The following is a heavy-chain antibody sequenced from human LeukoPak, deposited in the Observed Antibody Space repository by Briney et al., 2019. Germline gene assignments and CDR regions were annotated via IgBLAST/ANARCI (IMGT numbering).Heavy chain of an antibody. Sequence: SETLSLTCAVYGGSFSGYYWSWIRQPPGKGLEWIGEINHSGSTNYNPSLKSRVTISVDTSKNQFSLKVSSVTAADTAVYYCARDGRYWGQGTLVTVSS. CDR1: GGSFSGYY. CDR3: ARDGRY. CDR2: INHSGST. V-gene: IGHV4-34*01. J-gene: IGHJ4*02.